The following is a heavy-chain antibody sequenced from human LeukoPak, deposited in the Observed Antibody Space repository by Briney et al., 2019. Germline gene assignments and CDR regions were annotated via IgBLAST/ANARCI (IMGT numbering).Heavy chain of an antibody. CDR3: ARDHVVVPAAIRKDFDY. D-gene: IGHD2-2*02. CDR2: IIPILGIA. J-gene: IGHJ4*02. CDR1: GGTFSSYA. Sequence: SVKVSCKASGGTFSSYAISWVRQAPGQGLEWMGRIIPILGIANYAQKFQGRVTITADKSTSTAYMELSSLRSEDTAVYYCARDHVVVPAAIRKDFDYWGQGTLVTVSS. V-gene: IGHV1-69*04.